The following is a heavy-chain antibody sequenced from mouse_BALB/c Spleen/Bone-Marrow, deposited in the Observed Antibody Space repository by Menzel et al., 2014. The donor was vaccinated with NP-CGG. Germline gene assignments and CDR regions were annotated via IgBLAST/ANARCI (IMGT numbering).Heavy chain of an antibody. D-gene: IGHD2-3*01. CDR3: ARSDGAMDY. CDR2: ISTGSSTI. J-gene: IGHJ4*01. Sequence: EVKLMESGGGLVQPGGSRKLSSAASGFTFSSFGMHWVRQAPEKGLEWVAYISTGSSTIYYADTVKGRFTISRDNPKNTLFLQMTSLRSEDTAMYYCARSDGAMDYWGQGTSVTVSS. CDR1: GFTFSSFG. V-gene: IGHV5-17*02.